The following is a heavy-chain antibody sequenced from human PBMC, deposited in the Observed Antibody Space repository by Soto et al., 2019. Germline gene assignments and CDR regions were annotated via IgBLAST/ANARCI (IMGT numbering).Heavy chain of an antibody. V-gene: IGHV4-59*12. CDR3: ARVMVRGVIVDY. Sequence: SETLSLTCTVSGGSISSYYWSWIRQSPGKGLEWIGYIHYSGSTYYNPSLKSRVTISVDTSKNQFSLKLSSVTAADTAVYYCARVMVRGVIVDYWGQGTLVTVSS. J-gene: IGHJ4*02. CDR2: IHYSGST. D-gene: IGHD3-10*01. CDR1: GGSISSYY.